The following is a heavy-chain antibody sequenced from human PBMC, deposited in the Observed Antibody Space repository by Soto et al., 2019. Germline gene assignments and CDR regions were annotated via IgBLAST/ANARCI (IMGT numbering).Heavy chain of an antibody. CDR2: IKSDGSIT. CDR3: VRLEGY. CDR1: GFTFSSYW. Sequence: EEQLVQSGGGSVQPGGSLRLSCAASGFTFSSYWMHWVRQAPGKGLVWVARIKSDGSITSYADSVKGRFTISRDNAKNTLYLQMNSLRDEHTAVYYCVRLEGYWGQGTLVTVSS. J-gene: IGHJ4*02. V-gene: IGHV3-74*01.